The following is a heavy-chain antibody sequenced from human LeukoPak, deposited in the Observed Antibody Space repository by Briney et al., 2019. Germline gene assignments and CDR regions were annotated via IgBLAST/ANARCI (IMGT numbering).Heavy chain of an antibody. V-gene: IGHV1-18*01. J-gene: IGHJ4*02. D-gene: IGHD2-8*02. CDR2: ISAYNGDT. CDR1: GYTFSAYD. Sequence: GASVKVSCKASGYTFSAYDISWVRQAPGQGPEWMGWISAYNGDTKYAQNFQDRVIMTTDTSTATAYMELRGLTSDDTAVYFCARDTALTITPGGPDYWGRGTLITVSS. CDR3: ARDTALTITPGGPDY.